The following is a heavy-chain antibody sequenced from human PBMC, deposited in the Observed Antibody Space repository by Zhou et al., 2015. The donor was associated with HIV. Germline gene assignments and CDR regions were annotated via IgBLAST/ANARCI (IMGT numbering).Heavy chain of an antibody. Sequence: QVQLVQSGAEVKKPGASVKVSCKTSGYNFTSHTVHWVRQAPGQRLEWMGWIDGGNGKTKYSQNFQGRATITRDTSASTAYMDLSSLRFEDTAVYYCARERGGATRPGWRYFDLWGRGTLVTVSS. CDR1: GYNFTSHT. V-gene: IGHV1-3*01. J-gene: IGHJ2*01. CDR3: ARERGGATRPGWRYFDL. D-gene: IGHD6-6*01. CDR2: IDGGNGKT.